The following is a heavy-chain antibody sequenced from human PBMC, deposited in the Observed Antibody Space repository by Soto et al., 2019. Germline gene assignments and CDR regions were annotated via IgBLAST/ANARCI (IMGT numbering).Heavy chain of an antibody. V-gene: IGHV3-30-3*01. CDR2: ISYDGSNK. J-gene: IGHJ6*02. Sequence: SLRLSCAASGFTFSSYAMHWVRQAPGKGLEWVAVISYDGSNKYYADSVKGRFTISRDNSKNTLYLQMNSLRAEDTAVYYCARVNRYYDFWSGAGDYYYYGMDVWGQGTTVTVSS. CDR3: ARVNRYYDFWSGAGDYYYYGMDV. CDR1: GFTFSSYA. D-gene: IGHD3-3*01.